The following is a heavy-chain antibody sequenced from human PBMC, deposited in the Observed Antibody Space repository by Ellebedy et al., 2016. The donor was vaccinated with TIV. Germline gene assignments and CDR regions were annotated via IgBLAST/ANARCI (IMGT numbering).Heavy chain of an antibody. Sequence: AASVKVSCKASGYTFALYPMHSVRQAPGQRLEWLGWINTDTGNTEYSQNFQGRVTITWDTSASTAYMELSSLRSEDTAVYYCARYFGGYTYGLAAFDIWGQGTMVTVSS. V-gene: IGHV1-3*04. CDR2: INTDTGNT. J-gene: IGHJ3*02. CDR3: ARYFGGYTYGLAAFDI. CDR1: GYTFALYP. D-gene: IGHD5-18*01.